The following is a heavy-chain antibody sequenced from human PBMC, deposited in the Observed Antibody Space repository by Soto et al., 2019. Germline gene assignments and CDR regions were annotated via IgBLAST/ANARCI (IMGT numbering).Heavy chain of an antibody. J-gene: IGHJ6*02. CDR3: ARGYNWNYVSYYYGMDV. D-gene: IGHD1-7*01. V-gene: IGHV3-53*01. CDR1: GFTVSSNY. CDR2: IYSGGST. Sequence: GGSLRLSCAASGFTVSSNYMSWVRQAPGKGLEWVSVIYSGGSTYYADSVKGRFTISRDNSKNTLYLQMNSLRAEDTAVYYCARGYNWNYVSYYYGMDVWGQGTTVTVSS.